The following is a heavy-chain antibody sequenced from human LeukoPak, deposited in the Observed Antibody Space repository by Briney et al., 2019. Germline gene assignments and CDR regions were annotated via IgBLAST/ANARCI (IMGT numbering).Heavy chain of an antibody. D-gene: IGHD6-13*01. Sequence: GASVKVSCKASGYTFTGYYIHWVRQAPGQGLEWMGRINPNTGGTDYAQKFQGRVTMTRDTSITTAYMELSRLTSDDTAIYYCAKVPPSITAAGNWLGSWGQGALVSVSS. CDR2: INPNTGGT. V-gene: IGHV1-2*06. CDR1: GYTFTGYY. J-gene: IGHJ5*01. CDR3: AKVPPSITAAGNWLGS.